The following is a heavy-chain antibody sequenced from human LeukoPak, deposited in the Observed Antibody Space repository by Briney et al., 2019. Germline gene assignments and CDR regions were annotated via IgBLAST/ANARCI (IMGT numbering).Heavy chain of an antibody. CDR2: IYYSGST. D-gene: IGHD4-17*01. CDR1: GGSISSSSYY. J-gene: IGHJ1*01. V-gene: IGHV4-39*01. CDR3: ARGDNDYGDYEYFQH. Sequence: KPSETLSLTCTVSGGSISSSSYYWGWIRQPPGKGLEWIGSIYYSGSTYYNPSLKSRVTISVDTSKNQFSLKLSSVTAADTAVYYCARGDNDYGDYEYFQHWGQGTLVTVSS.